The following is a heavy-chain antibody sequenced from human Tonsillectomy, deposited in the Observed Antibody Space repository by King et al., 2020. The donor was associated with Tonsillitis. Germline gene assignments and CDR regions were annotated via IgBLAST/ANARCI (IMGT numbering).Heavy chain of an antibody. V-gene: IGHV4-38-2*01. D-gene: IGHD1-26*01. Sequence: QLQESGPGLVKPSETLSLTCDVSGYSISSGYYWGWIRQPPGKGLEWIGSIYHSGSTYYNPSLKSRVTISVDTSKNQFSLKLSSVTAADTAVDYCAGTDVGATTRRFDYWGQGTLVTVSS. CDR1: GYSISSGYY. CDR2: IYHSGST. CDR3: AGTDVGATTRRFDY. J-gene: IGHJ4*02.